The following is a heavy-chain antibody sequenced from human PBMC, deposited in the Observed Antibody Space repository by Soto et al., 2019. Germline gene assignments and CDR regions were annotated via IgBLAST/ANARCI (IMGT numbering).Heavy chain of an antibody. D-gene: IGHD6-13*01. CDR3: ARHVRTAAAGTVVD. CDR1: GGSISSGGYS. J-gene: IGHJ4*02. Sequence: PSETLSLTCAVSGGSISSGGYSWSWIRQPPGKGLEWIGYIYHSGSTNYSPSLKSRVTISVDRSKNQFSLKLSSVTAADTAVYYCARHVRTAAAGTVVDWGQGTLVTVSS. CDR2: IYHSGST. V-gene: IGHV4-30-2*01.